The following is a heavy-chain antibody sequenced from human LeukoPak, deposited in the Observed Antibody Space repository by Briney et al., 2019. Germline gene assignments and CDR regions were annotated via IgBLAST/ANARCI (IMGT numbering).Heavy chain of an antibody. V-gene: IGHV3-23*01. CDR2: ISGSGGST. J-gene: IGHJ4*02. Sequence: GGSLRLSCAASGFTVSSYAMSWVRQAPGKGLEWVSAISGSGGSTYYADSVKGRCTISRDNSKNTLYLQMNSLRAEDTAVYYCAKKGPQGATSYYFDYWGQGTLVTVSS. D-gene: IGHD1-26*01. CDR3: AKKGPQGATSYYFDY. CDR1: GFTVSSYA.